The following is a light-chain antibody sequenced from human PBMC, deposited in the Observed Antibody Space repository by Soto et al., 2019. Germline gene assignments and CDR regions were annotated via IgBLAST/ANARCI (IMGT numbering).Light chain of an antibody. J-gene: IGLJ1*01. CDR1: SSNIGADYG. Sequence: QSVLTQPPSVSGAPGQRVTISCTGDSSNIGADYGVHWYQQFPGIAPKLLIFGNNNRPSGVPERFSGSKSGTSASLAITGLQAEDEAVYYCQSYDRSLSGYVFGSGTKLTVL. V-gene: IGLV1-40*01. CDR2: GNN. CDR3: QSYDRSLSGYV.